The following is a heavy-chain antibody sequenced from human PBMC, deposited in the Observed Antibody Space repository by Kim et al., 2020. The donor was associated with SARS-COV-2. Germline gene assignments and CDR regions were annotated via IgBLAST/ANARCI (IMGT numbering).Heavy chain of an antibody. CDR3: AREIAYCGGDCYSLDY. CDR1: GGTFSSYA. J-gene: IGHJ4*02. Sequence: SVKVSCKASGGTFSSYAISWVRQAPGQGLEWMGGIIPIFGTANYAQKFQGRVTITADESTSTAYMELSSLRSEDTAVYYCAREIAYCGGDCYSLDYWGQGTLVTVSS. D-gene: IGHD2-21*01. V-gene: IGHV1-69*13. CDR2: IIPIFGTA.